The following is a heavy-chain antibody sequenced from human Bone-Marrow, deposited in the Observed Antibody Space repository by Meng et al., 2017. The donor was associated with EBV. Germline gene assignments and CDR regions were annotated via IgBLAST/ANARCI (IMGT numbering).Heavy chain of an antibody. V-gene: IGHV4-34*01. CDR1: GGSFSGYY. D-gene: IGHD6-19*01. CDR2: INHSGST. J-gene: IGHJ4*02. Sequence: LQHCGAGLLKPSEPLSLTCAVYGGSFSGYYWSWIRQPPGKGLEWIGEINHSGSTNYNPSLKSRVTISVDTSKNQFSLKLSSVTAADTAVYYCARGSGWYSGYWGQGTLVTVSS. CDR3: ARGSGWYSGY.